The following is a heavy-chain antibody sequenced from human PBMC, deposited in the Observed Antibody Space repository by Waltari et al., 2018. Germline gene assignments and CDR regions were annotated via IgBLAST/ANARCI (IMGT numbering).Heavy chain of an antibody. CDR1: GDSVSVNSAA. CDR3: ARGSSSSFDS. V-gene: IGHV6-1*01. CDR2: TYYRSKLSN. D-gene: IGHD6-13*01. Sequence: QVQLQQSGPGLVKPSPTLSLTCAVSGDSVSVNSAAAWHWIRPSPSGGLVWLGRTYYRSKLSNEYAVSVRRRITINPDTSKNQVSLHLNSVTPEDTAVYYCARGSSSSFDSWGQGILVTVSS. J-gene: IGHJ4*02.